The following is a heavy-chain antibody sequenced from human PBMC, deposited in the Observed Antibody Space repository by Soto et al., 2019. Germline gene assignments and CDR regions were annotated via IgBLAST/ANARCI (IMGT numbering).Heavy chain of an antibody. CDR2: IWYDGSNK. CDR1: GFTFSSYG. CDR3: ARGSGFGESPFGY. D-gene: IGHD3-10*01. J-gene: IGHJ4*02. Sequence: PGGSLRLSCAASGFTFSSYGMHWVRQAPGKGLEWVAVIWYDGSNKYYADSVKGRFTISRDNSKNTLYLQMNSLRAEDTAVYYCARGSGFGESPFGYWGQGTLVTVS. V-gene: IGHV3-33*01.